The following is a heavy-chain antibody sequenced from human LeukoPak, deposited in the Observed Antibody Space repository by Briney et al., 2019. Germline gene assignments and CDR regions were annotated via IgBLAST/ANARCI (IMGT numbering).Heavy chain of an antibody. CDR1: GYTFTGCY. CDR3: ARVALGGLLPFDY. Sequence: ASVKVSCKASGYTFTGCYIHWVRQAPGQGLEWLGWLNPNSGGTNYAQRFQGRVTMTRDTSINTAYMELSSLRSDDTAVYFCARVALGGLLPFDYWGQGTLVTVSS. D-gene: IGHD2-15*01. V-gene: IGHV1-2*02. CDR2: LNPNSGGT. J-gene: IGHJ4*02.